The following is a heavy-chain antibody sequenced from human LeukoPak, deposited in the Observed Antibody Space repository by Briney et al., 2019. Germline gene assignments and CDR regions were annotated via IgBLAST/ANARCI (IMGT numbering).Heavy chain of an antibody. J-gene: IGHJ4*02. CDR3: AEGTLMLAFIAARVDY. Sequence: GGSLRLSCAASGFTFSSYAMSWVRQAPGKGLEWVSAISGSGGSTYYADSVKGRFTISRDNSKNTLYLQMNSLRAEDTAVYYCAEGTLMLAFIAARVDYWGQGTLVTVSS. CDR1: GFTFSSYA. CDR2: ISGSGGST. D-gene: IGHD6-6*01. V-gene: IGHV3-23*01.